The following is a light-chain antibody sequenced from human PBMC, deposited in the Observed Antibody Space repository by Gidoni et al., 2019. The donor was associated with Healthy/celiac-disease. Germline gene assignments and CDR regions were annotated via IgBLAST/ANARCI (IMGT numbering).Light chain of an antibody. V-gene: IGKV3-20*01. CDR1: QSVSSSY. Sequence: EIVLTQSPGTLSLSPRERATLSCRASQSVSSSYLAWNQQKPGQAPRLLIYGASSRATGIPDRFSGSGSGTDFTLTISRLEPEDFAVYYCQQYGSSPPWTFGQGTKVEIK. CDR2: GAS. J-gene: IGKJ1*01. CDR3: QQYGSSPPWT.